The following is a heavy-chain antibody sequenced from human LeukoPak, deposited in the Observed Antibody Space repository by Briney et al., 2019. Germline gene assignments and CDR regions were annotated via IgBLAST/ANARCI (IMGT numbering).Heavy chain of an antibody. D-gene: IGHD3-22*01. CDR2: IYYRGST. Sequence: SETLSLTCTVSDGSFTRGNYYWGWLRQPPGKGLEWIATIYYRGSTIYTPSLKSRLAISRDTSSDQFSLRLTSVTAADTAVYYCARAPIVVVSTPSFDTWGQGILVTVSS. CDR3: ARAPIVVVSTPSFDT. J-gene: IGHJ4*02. CDR1: DGSFTRGNYY. V-gene: IGHV4-39*07.